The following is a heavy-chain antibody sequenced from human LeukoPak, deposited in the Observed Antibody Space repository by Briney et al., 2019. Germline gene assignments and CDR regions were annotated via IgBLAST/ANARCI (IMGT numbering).Heavy chain of an antibody. CDR3: ARAQGYSSGWDFQH. CDR2: IYYSGST. J-gene: IGHJ1*01. V-gene: IGHV4-39*07. D-gene: IGHD6-19*01. CDR1: GGSISSSSYY. Sequence: SETPSLTCTVSGGSISSSSYYWGWIRQPPGKGLEWIGSIYYSGSTYYNPSLKSRVTISVDTSKNQFSLKMSSMTAADTAVYYCARAQGYSSGWDFQHWGQGTLVTVSS.